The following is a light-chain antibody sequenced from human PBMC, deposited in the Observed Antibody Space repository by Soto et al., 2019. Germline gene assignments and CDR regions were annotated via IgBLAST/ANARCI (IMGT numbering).Light chain of an antibody. CDR1: SSDVGGYNF. CDR3: TSHTSSSSWV. Sequence: QSALTQPASVSGSPGQSITISCTGTSSDVGGYNFVSWYQQHPGKAPKLMIYGVSYRPSGVSNRFSGSKSGNTASLTISGLQAEDEADYYCTSHTSSSSWVFGGGTQLTVL. CDR2: GVS. V-gene: IGLV2-14*01. J-gene: IGLJ3*02.